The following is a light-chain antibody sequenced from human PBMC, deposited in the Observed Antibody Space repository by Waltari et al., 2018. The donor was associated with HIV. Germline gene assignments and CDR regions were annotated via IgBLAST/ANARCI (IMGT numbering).Light chain of an antibody. Sequence: SYELTQPPSVSVSPGQTASISCSGDKLGDKYASWYQQRPGQSPIVVIHQDAKRPSGIPDRFSGSKSGTSASLAITGLQAEDEADYYCQSYDSSLSGSVFGGGTKLTVL. CDR3: QSYDSSLSGSV. V-gene: IGLV3-1*01. CDR1: KLGDKY. J-gene: IGLJ3*02. CDR2: QDA.